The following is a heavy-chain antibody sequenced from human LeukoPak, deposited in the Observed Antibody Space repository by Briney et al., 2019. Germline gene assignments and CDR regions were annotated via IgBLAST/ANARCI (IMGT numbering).Heavy chain of an antibody. Sequence: ASVKVSCKASGYTFTSYGISWVRQAPGQGLEWMGWISAYNGNTNYAQKLQGRVTMTTDTSTSTAYMELRSLRSDDTAVYYCARPLGYCSSTSCLDAFDIWGQGTMVTVSS. CDR1: GYTFTSYG. V-gene: IGHV1-18*01. J-gene: IGHJ3*02. D-gene: IGHD2-2*01. CDR3: ARPLGYCSSTSCLDAFDI. CDR2: ISAYNGNT.